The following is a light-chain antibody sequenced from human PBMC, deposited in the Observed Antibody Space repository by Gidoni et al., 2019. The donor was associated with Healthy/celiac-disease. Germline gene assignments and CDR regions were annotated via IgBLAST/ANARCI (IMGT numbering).Light chain of an antibody. CDR2: GAS. CDR3: QLGLT. Sequence: EIVLTQSPGTLSLSPGERATLSCRASQSVSSSYLAWYQQKPGQAPRLLIYGASSRATGIPDRFSGSGSGTDFTLTISRLEPEDFAVYYCQLGLTFXGXTKVEIK. J-gene: IGKJ4*01. V-gene: IGKV3-20*01. CDR1: QSVSSSY.